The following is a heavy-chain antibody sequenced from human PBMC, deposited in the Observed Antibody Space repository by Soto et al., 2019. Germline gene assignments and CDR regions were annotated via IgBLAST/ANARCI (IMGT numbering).Heavy chain of an antibody. CDR1: GFTFSTYA. J-gene: IGHJ6*02. CDR3: AKVRSTYYYYYGMDV. V-gene: IGHV3-23*01. D-gene: IGHD2-2*01. Sequence: PGGSLRLSCAASGFTFSTYAMTWVRQAPGKGLEWVSGISGSGGNTDYADSVKGRFTISRDNSKNTLYLQMNSLRAEDTAVYYCAKVRSTYYYYYGMDVWGQGTTVTVS. CDR2: ISGSGGNT.